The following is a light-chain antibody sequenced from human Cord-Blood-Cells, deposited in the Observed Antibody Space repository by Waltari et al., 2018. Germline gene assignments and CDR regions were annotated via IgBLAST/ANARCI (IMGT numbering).Light chain of an antibody. CDR3: QQYDSTPYS. CDR1: PSVLYSSNNKNY. Sequence: DIVMTQSPDSLAVSLRARATINCTSSPSVLYSSNNKNYLAWYQQKPGQPPKLLIYWASTRESGVPDRFSGSGSGTDFTLTISSLQAEDVAVYYCQQYDSTPYSFGQGTKLEIK. J-gene: IGKJ2*03. V-gene: IGKV4-1*01. CDR2: WAS.